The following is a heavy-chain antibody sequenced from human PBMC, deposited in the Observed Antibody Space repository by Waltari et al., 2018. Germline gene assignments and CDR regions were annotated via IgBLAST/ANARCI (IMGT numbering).Heavy chain of an antibody. CDR3: ARVGPYAGSGYYYGPWEY. Sequence: QVQLHESGPGLVKPSETLSLTCAVSGYSISSGFYWGWIRQPPGKGLEWIGSIYHDGKTHFSPSLQSRVTISVDTSKNQFSLKLKSVTAADTAVYYCARVGPYAGSGYYYGPWEYWGQGTLVAVSS. D-gene: IGHD3-22*01. CDR1: GYSISSGFY. J-gene: IGHJ4*02. V-gene: IGHV4-38-2*01. CDR2: IYHDGKT.